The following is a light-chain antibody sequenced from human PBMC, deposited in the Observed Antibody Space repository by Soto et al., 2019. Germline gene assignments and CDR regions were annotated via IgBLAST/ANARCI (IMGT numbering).Light chain of an antibody. V-gene: IGLV9-49*01. J-gene: IGLJ2*01. CDR1: SGYSNYK. CDR2: VGNGGIVG. Sequence: QSVLTQPPSASASLGASVTLTCTLSSGYSNYKVDWYQQRPGKGPRFVMRVGNGGIVGYKGDCLPDRFSVLGSGLNRYLAIKNIQEEDESDYLCGADHGSGSNFVVVFGGGTKLTVL. CDR3: GADHGSGSNFVVV.